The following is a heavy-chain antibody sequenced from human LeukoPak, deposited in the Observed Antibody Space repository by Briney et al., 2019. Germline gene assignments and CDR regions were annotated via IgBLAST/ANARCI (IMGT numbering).Heavy chain of an antibody. V-gene: IGHV4-59*01. J-gene: IGHJ5*02. CDR3: ARGGGGWYQGWFDP. CDR2: IYYSGST. CDR1: GGSLSSYY. Sequence: SETLSLTCSVSGGSLSSYYWSWIRQPPGKGLEWIGYIYYSGSTNYNPSLKSRVTISVDTSKNQFSLKLSSVTAADTAVYYCARGGGGWYQGWFDPWGQGTLVTVSS. D-gene: IGHD6-19*01.